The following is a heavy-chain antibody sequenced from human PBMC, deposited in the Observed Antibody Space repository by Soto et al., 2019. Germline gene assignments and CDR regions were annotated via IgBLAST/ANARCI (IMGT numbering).Heavy chain of an antibody. CDR3: ARGFGSPYYFDF. V-gene: IGHV4-59*01. CDR2: ISSSGST. Sequence: SETLSLTCTVSGGSISSYYWSWTRQPPGKGLEWIAYISSSGSTNHNPSLKSRVTISGDTSKNQFSLRLSSVTAADTAVYYCARGFGSPYYFDFWGQGTLVTVSS. J-gene: IGHJ4*02. D-gene: IGHD3-10*01. CDR1: GGSISSYY.